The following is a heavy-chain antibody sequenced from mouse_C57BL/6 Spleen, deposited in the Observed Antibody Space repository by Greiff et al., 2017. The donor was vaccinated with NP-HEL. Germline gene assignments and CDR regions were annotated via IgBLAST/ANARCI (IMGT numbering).Heavy chain of an antibody. J-gene: IGHJ3*01. V-gene: IGHV1-64*01. D-gene: IGHD2-3*01. CDR2: IHPNSGST. Sequence: VQLQQSGAELVKPGASVKLSCKASGYTFTSYWMHWVKQRPGQGLEWIGMIHPNSGSTNYNEKFKSKATLTVDKSSSTAYMQLSSLTSEDSAVYYCARGGYDGYYPWFAYWGQGTLVTVSA. CDR3: ARGGYDGYYPWFAY. CDR1: GYTFTSYW.